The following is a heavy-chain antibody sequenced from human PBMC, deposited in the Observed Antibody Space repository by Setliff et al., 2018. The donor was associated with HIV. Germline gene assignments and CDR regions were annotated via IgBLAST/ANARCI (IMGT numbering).Heavy chain of an antibody. V-gene: IGHV4-31*03. CDR1: GGSISSGGYY. Sequence: PSETLSLTCTVSGGSISSGGYYWSWIRQHPGKGLEWIGYIYYSGSTYYNPSLKSRVTISVDTSKDQFSLKLSSVTAADTAVYYCARDGRLERGRSYAFDIWGQGTMVTVS. CDR2: IYYSGST. J-gene: IGHJ3*02. D-gene: IGHD1-1*01. CDR3: ARDGRLERGRSYAFDI.